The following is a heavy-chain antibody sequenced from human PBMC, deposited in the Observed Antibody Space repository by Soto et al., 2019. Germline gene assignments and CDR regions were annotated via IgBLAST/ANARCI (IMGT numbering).Heavy chain of an antibody. D-gene: IGHD1-26*01. Sequence: GGSLRLSCAASGFTFSSYAMHWVRQAPGKGLEWVAVISYDGSNKYYADSVKGRFTISRVNSKNTLYLQMNSLRAEDTAVYYCARDAGAVGARSPTDYWGQGTLVTVSS. CDR1: GFTFSSYA. J-gene: IGHJ4*02. CDR3: ARDAGAVGARSPTDY. V-gene: IGHV3-30-3*01. CDR2: ISYDGSNK.